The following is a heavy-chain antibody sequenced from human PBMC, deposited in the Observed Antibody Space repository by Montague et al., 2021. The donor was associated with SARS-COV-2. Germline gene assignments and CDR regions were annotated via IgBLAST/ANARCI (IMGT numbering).Heavy chain of an antibody. J-gene: IGHJ4*02. CDR1: GGSFRSYY. D-gene: IGHD6-19*01. Sequence: SETLSLTCTVSGGSFRSYYWSWIRQPPGKGLEWIGEIYSSGSTNYNPSLKSRVTISMDTSKSQFSLKLTSVTAADTAVYYCARHTRGWQPFDFWGQGTLVTVSS. V-gene: IGHV4-59*01. CDR3: ARHTRGWQPFDF. CDR2: IYSSGST.